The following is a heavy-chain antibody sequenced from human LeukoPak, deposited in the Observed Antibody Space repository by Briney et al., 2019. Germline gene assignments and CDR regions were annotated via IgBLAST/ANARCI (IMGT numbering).Heavy chain of an antibody. CDR2: AKQDGSET. CDR1: GFSFSNYW. CDR3: ARDLPSSGYWYRDAFDI. J-gene: IGHJ3*02. V-gene: IGHV3-7*01. D-gene: IGHD3-22*01. Sequence: GGSLRLSCAASGFSFSNYWMSWVRQAPGKGLEWVGHAKQDGSETYYVDSVKGRFTVSRDNAKDSLFLQMNSLRVEDTAMYYCARDLPSSGYWYRDAFDIWGRGTMVTVSS.